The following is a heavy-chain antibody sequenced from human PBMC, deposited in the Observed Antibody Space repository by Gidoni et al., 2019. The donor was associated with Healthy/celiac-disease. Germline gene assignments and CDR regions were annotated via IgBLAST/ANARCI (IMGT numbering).Heavy chain of an antibody. CDR3: AKMDSSGYAFDI. CDR1: GFTFDDYA. CDR2: ISWNSGII. D-gene: IGHD6-19*01. Sequence: EVQLVESGGGLVQPGRSLRLSCAAPGFTFDDYAMHWVRQAPGKGLEWVSGISWNSGIIGYADSVRGRFTISRDNAKNSLYLQVNSLRTEDTALYYCAKMDSSGYAFDIWGQGTMVTVSS. V-gene: IGHV3-9*01. J-gene: IGHJ3*02.